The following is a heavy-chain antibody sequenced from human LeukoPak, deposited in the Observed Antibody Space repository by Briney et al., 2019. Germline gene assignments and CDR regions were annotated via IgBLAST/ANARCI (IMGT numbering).Heavy chain of an antibody. Sequence: SETLSLTCTVSGGSMSRYDWSWIRQPPGKGLEWIGYMYYSGSTEYNPSLKSRVTISVDTSKNQFSLKLSSVTAADTAVYYCARPSTGSYFDYLGQGTLVTVSS. CDR2: MYYSGST. D-gene: IGHD3-3*02. V-gene: IGHV4-59*01. CDR3: ARPSTGSYFDY. CDR1: GGSMSRYD. J-gene: IGHJ4*02.